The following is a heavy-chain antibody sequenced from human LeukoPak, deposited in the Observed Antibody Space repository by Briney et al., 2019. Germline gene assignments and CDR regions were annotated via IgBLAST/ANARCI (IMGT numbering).Heavy chain of an antibody. D-gene: IGHD3-22*01. Sequence: PGGSLRLSCEASGFTFSRYWMHWVRQAPGKGLVWVSRMKSDGKTNYADSVKGRFIISRDNAKNTVSLQMDSLRAEDTGVYYCARAPSEVGGYYPEYFRHWGQGTLVTVSS. CDR3: ARAPSEVGGYYPEYFRH. V-gene: IGHV3-74*01. CDR2: MKSDGKT. J-gene: IGHJ1*01. CDR1: GFTFSRYW.